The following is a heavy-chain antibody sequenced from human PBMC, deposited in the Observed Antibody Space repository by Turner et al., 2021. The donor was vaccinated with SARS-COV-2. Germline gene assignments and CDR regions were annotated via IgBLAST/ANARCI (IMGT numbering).Heavy chain of an antibody. CDR2: VDPVDGET. J-gene: IGHJ6*02. V-gene: IGHV1-24*01. D-gene: IGHD3-22*01. CDR3: ATAPANYYDSSGSKGFYYYYYGMDV. Sequence: QVQLVQSGAEVNRPGAAVKVTCKVSGYTLIELSMHWLRQAPGKRPEWMGGVDPVDGETSNAQKFQAIVTMTKDTSTDTAYMELSSLRSEDTAVYYCATAPANYYDSSGSKGFYYYYYGMDVWGQGTTVTVSS. CDR1: GYTLIELS.